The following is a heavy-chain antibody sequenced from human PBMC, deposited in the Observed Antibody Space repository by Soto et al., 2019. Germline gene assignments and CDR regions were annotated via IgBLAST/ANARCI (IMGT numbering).Heavy chain of an antibody. CDR2: IYYSGST. D-gene: IGHD3-10*01. Sequence: SETLSLTCTVSGGSISSSSYYWGWIRQPPGKGLEWIGSIYYSGSTYYNPSLKGRVTISVDTSKNQFSLKLSSVTAADTAVYYCARLYGSGRYRDYWGQGTLVTVSS. CDR1: GGSISSSSYY. CDR3: ARLYGSGRYRDY. J-gene: IGHJ4*02. V-gene: IGHV4-39*01.